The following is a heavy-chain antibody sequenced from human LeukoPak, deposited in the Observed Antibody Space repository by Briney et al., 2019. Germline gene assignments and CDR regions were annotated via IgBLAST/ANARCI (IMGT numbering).Heavy chain of an antibody. CDR3: GRGNGLAFDI. CDR2: INTDGSTT. J-gene: IGHJ3*02. CDR1: GFTFSSYW. D-gene: IGHD2-8*01. Sequence: PGGSLRLSCAASGFTFSSYWMHWVRQAPGKGLVWVSHINTDGSTTTYADSVKGRFTISRDNAKNTLYLQMNSLRAEDAAVYYCGRGNGLAFDIWGQGTMVTVSS. V-gene: IGHV3-74*01.